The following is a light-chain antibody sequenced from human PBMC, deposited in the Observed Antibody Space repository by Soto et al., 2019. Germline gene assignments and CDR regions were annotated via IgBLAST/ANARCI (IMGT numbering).Light chain of an antibody. J-gene: IGKJ1*01. CDR1: QSVSSRD. Sequence: EIVLTQSPGTLSLSPGERATLSCRASQSVSSRDLAWYQQKPGQAPRLLIYGASSRAPGIPDRFSGSGSGTEFTLTISSLQPGDFATYYCQHYNSYGTFGQGTKVDIK. V-gene: IGKV3-20*01. CDR2: GAS. CDR3: QHYNSYGT.